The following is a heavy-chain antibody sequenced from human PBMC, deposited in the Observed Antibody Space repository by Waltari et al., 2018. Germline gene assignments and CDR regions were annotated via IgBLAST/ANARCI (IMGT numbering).Heavy chain of an antibody. Sequence: QVQLQESGPGLVKPSETLSLTCAVSGYSISSGYYWGWIRQPPGKGLAWIGSIYHSGSPYYNPSLKSRVTISVDTSKNQFSLKLSSVTAADTAVYYCARDEILWFRELYGTHAEYFQHWGQGTLVTVSS. J-gene: IGHJ1*01. V-gene: IGHV4-38-2*02. CDR2: IYHSGSP. D-gene: IGHD3-10*01. CDR1: GYSISSGYY. CDR3: ARDEILWFRELYGTHAEYFQH.